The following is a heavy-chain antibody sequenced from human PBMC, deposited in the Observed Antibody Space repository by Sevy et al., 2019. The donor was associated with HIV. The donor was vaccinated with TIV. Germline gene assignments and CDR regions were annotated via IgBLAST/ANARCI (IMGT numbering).Heavy chain of an antibody. Sequence: GGSLRLSCAASGFTFSNYAMIWVRQAPGKGLEWVSTFSFGCGKINYADSVKGRFTISRDNSKNTLYLQMNSLRAEDTALYYCAREGCSKPHDYWGQGTLVTVSS. V-gene: IGHV3-23*01. CDR1: GFTFSNYA. J-gene: IGHJ4*02. CDR2: FSFGCGKI. CDR3: AREGCSKPHDY. D-gene: IGHD2-2*01.